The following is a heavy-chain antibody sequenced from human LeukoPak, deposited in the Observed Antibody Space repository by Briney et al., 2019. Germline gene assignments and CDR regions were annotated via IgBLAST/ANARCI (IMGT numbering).Heavy chain of an antibody. CDR1: GFTFSSYG. CDR2: ISYDGSNK. CDR3: AKGCRLGGVISCGCHHLYY. D-gene: IGHD6-19*01. V-gene: IGHV3-30*18. Sequence: GGSLRLSCAASGFTFSSYGMHWVRQAPGKGLEWVAVISYDGSNKYYADSVKGRFTISRDNSKNTLYLQMNSLRAEDTAVYYCAKGCRLGGVISCGCHHLYYWGQGTLVTVSS. J-gene: IGHJ4*02.